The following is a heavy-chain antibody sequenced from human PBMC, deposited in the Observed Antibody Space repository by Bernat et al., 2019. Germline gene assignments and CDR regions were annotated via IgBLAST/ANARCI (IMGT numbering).Heavy chain of an antibody. V-gene: IGHV3-30-3*01. D-gene: IGHD4-17*01. J-gene: IGHJ6*02. Sequence: QVQLVESGGGVVQPGRSLRLSCAASGFTFSSYAMHWVRQAHGKGLEWGAVISYDGGNKYYAYSVKGLFTLSRDNSKNTLYLQMNSLRAEDTAVYYCARELSTVTTNLVYYYGMDVWGQGTTVTVSS. CDR3: ARELSTVTTNLVYYYGMDV. CDR1: GFTFSSYA. CDR2: ISYDGGNK.